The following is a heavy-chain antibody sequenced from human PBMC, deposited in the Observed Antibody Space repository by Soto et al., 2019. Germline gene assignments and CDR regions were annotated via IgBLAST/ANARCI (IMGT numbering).Heavy chain of an antibody. J-gene: IGHJ3*01. Sequence: PGGSLRLSCAASGFRFSDYSMNWVRQAPGRGLEWVSYISSSSSTIYYADSVKGRFTISRDNAKNSLYLQMNSLRAEDTAVYYCAAEYSRKGIFWGQGTMVTVSS. D-gene: IGHD6-6*01. CDR1: GFRFSDYS. V-gene: IGHV3-48*01. CDR2: ISSSSSTI. CDR3: AAEYSRKGIF.